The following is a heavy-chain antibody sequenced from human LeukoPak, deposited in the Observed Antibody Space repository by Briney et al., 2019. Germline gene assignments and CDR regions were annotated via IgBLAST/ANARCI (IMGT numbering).Heavy chain of an antibody. Sequence: ASVKVSCKTSGFTFTDHYIPWVRQGPGQGLEWMGYIGPHSTFTSSPQEFQGRVTMTRDASMSTAYMELTRLTSDDTAVYYCVREGEGPLSKDFDYWGQGTLVTVSS. CDR1: GFTFTDHY. V-gene: IGHV1-2*02. D-gene: IGHD2/OR15-2a*01. CDR2: IGPHSTFT. J-gene: IGHJ4*02. CDR3: VREGEGPLSKDFDY.